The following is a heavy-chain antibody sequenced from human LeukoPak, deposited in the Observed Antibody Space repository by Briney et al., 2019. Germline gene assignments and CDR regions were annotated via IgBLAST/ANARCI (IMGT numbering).Heavy chain of an antibody. CDR1: GFSLSTYA. J-gene: IGHJ6*03. Sequence: GGSLRLSCAASGFSLSTYALSWVRQAPGGGLECVAAISGSGDKTYHADSVKGRFTISKDNSENRLSLQMDSLRAEDTAVYFCAKDTTAWWYHRAYMNVWGKGTTVTVSS. CDR2: ISGSGDKT. V-gene: IGHV3-23*01. D-gene: IGHD2-15*01. CDR3: AKDTTAWWYHRAYMNV.